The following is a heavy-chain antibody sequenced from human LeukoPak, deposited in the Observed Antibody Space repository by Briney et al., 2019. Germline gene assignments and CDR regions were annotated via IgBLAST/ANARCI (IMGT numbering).Heavy chain of an antibody. J-gene: IGHJ4*02. CDR2: INPSGGST. D-gene: IGHD5-12*01. CDR1: EYTFTSYY. CDR3: ARAVATPLYFDY. V-gene: IGHV1-46*03. Sequence: GASVKVSCKASEYTFTSYYMHWVRQAPGQGLEWMGIINPSGGSTSYAQKFQGRVTMTRDTSTSTVYMELSSLRSEDTAVYYCARAVATPLYFDYWGQGTLVTVSS.